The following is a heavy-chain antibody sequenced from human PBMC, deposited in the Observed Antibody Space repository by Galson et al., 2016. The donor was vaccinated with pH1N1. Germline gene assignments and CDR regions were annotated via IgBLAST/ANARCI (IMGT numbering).Heavy chain of an antibody. CDR1: GFTFSAYW. D-gene: IGHD4-23*01. CDR3: ARGDYVGYFVDQ. CDR2: FYTYGGRT. J-gene: IGHJ4*02. V-gene: IGHV3-74*01. Sequence: SLRLSCAASGFTFSAYWMHWVRQAPGKGLVWVSRFYTYGGRTGYADSVRGRFTISRDNAKNTLYLQMSSLRAEDTAVYYCARGDYVGYFVDQWGQGTLVAVSS.